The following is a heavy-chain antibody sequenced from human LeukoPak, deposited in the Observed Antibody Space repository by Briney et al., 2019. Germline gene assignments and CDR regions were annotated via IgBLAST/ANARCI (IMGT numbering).Heavy chain of an antibody. CDR2: IGTAGDP. Sequence: GGSLRLSCAASGFTFSSYDMHWVRQAPGKGLEWVSAIGTAGDPYYPGSVKGRFTVSRENAKNSLYLQMNSLRAGDTAVYYCARGDGSGSPYFDYWGQGTLVTVSS. V-gene: IGHV3-13*05. D-gene: IGHD3-10*01. CDR1: GFTFSSYD. CDR3: ARGDGSGSPYFDY. J-gene: IGHJ4*02.